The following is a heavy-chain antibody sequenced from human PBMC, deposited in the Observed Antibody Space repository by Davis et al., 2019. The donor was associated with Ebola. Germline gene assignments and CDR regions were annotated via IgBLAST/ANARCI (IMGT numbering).Heavy chain of an antibody. CDR1: GFTFSSYT. Sequence: GESLKISCAASGFTFSSYTMNWVRQAPGKGLEWVSYISSSSSTIYYADSVKGRFTISRDNAKNSLYLQMNSLRDEDTAVYYCARFLGKVVQGGWNDYWGQGTLVTVSS. D-gene: IGHD3-10*01. CDR2: ISSSSSTI. V-gene: IGHV3-48*02. J-gene: IGHJ4*02. CDR3: ARFLGKVVQGGWNDY.